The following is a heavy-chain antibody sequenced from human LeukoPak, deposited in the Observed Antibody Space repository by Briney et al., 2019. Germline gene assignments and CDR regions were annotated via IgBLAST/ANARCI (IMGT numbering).Heavy chain of an antibody. CDR2: INPNSGGT. CDR1: GYTFTGYY. J-gene: IGHJ3*02. CDR3: ARGYNSGWRIAFGI. Sequence: ASVKVSCKASGYTFTGYYMHWVRQAPGQGLEWMGWINPNSGGTNYAQKFQGRVTMTRDMSTSTAYMELSSLRSEDTAVYYCARGYNSGWRIAFGIWGQGTMVTVSS. D-gene: IGHD6-19*01. V-gene: IGHV1-2*02.